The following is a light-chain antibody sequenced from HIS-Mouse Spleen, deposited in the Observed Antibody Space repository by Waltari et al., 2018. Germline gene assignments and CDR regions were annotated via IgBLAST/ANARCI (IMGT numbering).Light chain of an antibody. J-gene: IGLJ2*01. CDR1: ALPKKC. CDR2: EDS. Sequence: SYELTQPPSVSVSPRQTARITCSGDALPKKCAYWYQQKSGQAPVLVSYEDSKRPSGIPERFSGSSSGTMATLTISGAQVEDEADYYCYSTDSSGNHRVFGGGTKLTVL. CDR3: YSTDSSGNHRV. V-gene: IGLV3-10*01.